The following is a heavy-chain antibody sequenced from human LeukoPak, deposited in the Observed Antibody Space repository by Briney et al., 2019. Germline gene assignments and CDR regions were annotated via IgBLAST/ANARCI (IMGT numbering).Heavy chain of an antibody. J-gene: IGHJ4*02. Sequence: PGGSLRLSCAASGFTFSSYAMSWVRQAPGKGLEWVSGISGSGGSTYYADSVKGRFTISRDNSKNTLYLQMNSLRAEDMAAYYCAKDPGGSSGYSYAYFDYWGQGTLVTVSS. CDR2: ISGSGGST. CDR3: AKDPGGSSGYSYAYFDY. CDR1: GFTFSSYA. D-gene: IGHD3-22*01. V-gene: IGHV3-23*01.